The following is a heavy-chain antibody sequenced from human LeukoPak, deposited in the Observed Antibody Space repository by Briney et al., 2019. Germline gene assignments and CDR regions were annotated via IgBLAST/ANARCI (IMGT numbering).Heavy chain of an antibody. J-gene: IGHJ4*02. CDR1: GGSISSYY. CDR2: IYYSGST. Sequence: PSETLSPTCTVSGGSISSYYWSWIRQPPGKGLEWIGYIYYSGSTNYNPSLKSRVTISVDTSKNQFSLKLSSVTAADTAVYYCARALGIQLWQTFDYWGQGTLVTVSS. D-gene: IGHD5-18*01. V-gene: IGHV4-59*01. CDR3: ARALGIQLWQTFDY.